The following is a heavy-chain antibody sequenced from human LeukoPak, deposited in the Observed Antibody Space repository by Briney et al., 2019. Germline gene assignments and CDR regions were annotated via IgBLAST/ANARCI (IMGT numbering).Heavy chain of an antibody. J-gene: IGHJ4*02. V-gene: IGHV3-23*01. CDR2: IRVSDGAR. CDR3: ANTLDYGDYSDY. Sequence: GGALRLSCVASGFAFPTYAMMWVRQVPGKGLEWVSSIRVSDGARFYADSVKGRFTMSRDNPKNTLFLQMNSLRPEDTAVYYCANTLDYGDYSDYWGQGTLVTVSS. CDR1: GFAFPTYA. D-gene: IGHD4-17*01.